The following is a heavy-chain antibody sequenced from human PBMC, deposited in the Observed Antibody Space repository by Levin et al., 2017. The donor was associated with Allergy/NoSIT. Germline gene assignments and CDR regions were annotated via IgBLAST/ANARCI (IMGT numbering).Heavy chain of an antibody. D-gene: IGHD1-20*01. CDR1: GGSISSSSYY. J-gene: IGHJ4*02. CDR2: IYYSGST. CDR3: ARRGNWNDYYFDY. Sequence: PSETLSLTCTVSGGSISSSSYYWGWIRQPPGKGLEWIGSIYYSGSTYYNPSLKSRVTISVDTSKNQFSLKLSSVTAADTAVYYCARRGNWNDYYFDYWGQGTLVTVSS. V-gene: IGHV4-39*01.